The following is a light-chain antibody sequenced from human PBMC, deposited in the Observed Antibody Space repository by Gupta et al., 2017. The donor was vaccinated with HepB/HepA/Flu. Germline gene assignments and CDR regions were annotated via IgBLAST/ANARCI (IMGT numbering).Light chain of an antibody. CDR2: AAS. Sequence: IHITQSPSPLSASLGDRVTITCRASQSINYYLNWYQQKPGKAPKLLIYAASSLQSGVLSRVSGSGSGTDFTITISSLQPEDFATYYCQQSYSTPRTFGQGTKVEIK. J-gene: IGKJ1*01. CDR3: QQSYSTPRT. V-gene: IGKV1-39*01. CDR1: QSINYY.